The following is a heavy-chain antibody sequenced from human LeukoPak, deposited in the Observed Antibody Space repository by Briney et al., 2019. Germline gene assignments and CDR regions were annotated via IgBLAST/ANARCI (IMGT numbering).Heavy chain of an antibody. J-gene: IGHJ6*03. CDR2: IYYSGTT. CDR1: GGSISSSHYY. V-gene: IGHV4-39*01. CDR3: ARQSSDYYYYYIDV. Sequence: SETLSLTCTVSGGSISSSHYYWGWIRQSPGKGLGWIGSIYYSGTTYYNPPLESGVTISADTSMNRFSLMLTSLTAADTAVYYCARQSSDYYYYYIDVWGEGTTVIVSS.